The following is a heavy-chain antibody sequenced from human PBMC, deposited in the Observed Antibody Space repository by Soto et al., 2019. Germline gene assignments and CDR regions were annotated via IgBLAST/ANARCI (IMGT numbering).Heavy chain of an antibody. CDR3: ARDRDSSYFPPPYYFDS. Sequence: LRLSCAASAFTFRSYTMHWVRQVPGKGLEWVASISYDGGKAFYADSVRGRFTISRDNSKSTLFLQMDSLRPEDTSVYSCARDRDSSYFPPPYYFDSWGQGALVTVSS. D-gene: IGHD3-9*01. V-gene: IGHV3-30*01. J-gene: IGHJ4*02. CDR2: ISYDGGKA. CDR1: AFTFRSYT.